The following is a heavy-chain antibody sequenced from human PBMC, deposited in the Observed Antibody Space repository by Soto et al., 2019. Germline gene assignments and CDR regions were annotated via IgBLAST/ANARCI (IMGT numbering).Heavy chain of an antibody. J-gene: IGHJ6*02. Sequence: SQTLSLTCAISGDSVSRYSAAWNWIRQSPSRGLEWLGRTFYKSKWYNECSESVKSRITINADTSKSQFSLQLNSVTPEDTAVYYCARGQLTYYGMDVWGQGTTVTVSS. D-gene: IGHD1-1*01. CDR1: GDSVSRYSAA. CDR2: TFYKSKWYN. V-gene: IGHV6-1*01. CDR3: ARGQLTYYGMDV.